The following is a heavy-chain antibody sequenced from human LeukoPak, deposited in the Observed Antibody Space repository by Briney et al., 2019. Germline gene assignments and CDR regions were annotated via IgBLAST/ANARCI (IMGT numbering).Heavy chain of an antibody. J-gene: IGHJ4*02. V-gene: IGHV3-48*02. CDR3: ARKTGALEY. D-gene: IGHD7-27*01. CDR1: GFTFSSYS. Sequence: GGSLRLSCAASGFTFSSYSMNWVRQAPGKGLEWVSHISGSSSTIYYADSVKGRFTISRDNAKNSLYPQMNSLRDEDTAVYYCARKTGALEYWGQGTLVTVSS. CDR2: ISGSSSTI.